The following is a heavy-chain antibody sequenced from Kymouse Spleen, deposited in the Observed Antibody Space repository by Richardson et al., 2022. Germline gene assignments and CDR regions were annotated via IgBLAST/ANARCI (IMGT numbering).Heavy chain of an antibody. V-gene: IGHV3-33*01. J-gene: IGHJ6*02. CDR1: GFTFSSYG. Sequence: QVQLVESGGGVVQPGRSLRLSCAASGFTFSSYGMHWVRQAPGKGLEWVAVIWYDGSNKYYADSVKGRFTISRDNSKNTLYLQMNSLRAEDTAVYYCASLYSNYYYYYGMDVWGQGTTVTVSS. CDR2: IWYDGSNK. CDR3: ASLYSNYYYYYGMDV. D-gene: IGHD4-11,IGHD4-11*01.